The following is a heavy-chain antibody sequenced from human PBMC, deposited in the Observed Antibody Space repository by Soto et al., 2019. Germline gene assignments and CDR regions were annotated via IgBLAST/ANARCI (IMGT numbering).Heavy chain of an antibody. CDR3: ARDHRWGYEYGDYGDS. V-gene: IGHV3-20*04. D-gene: IGHD4-17*01. J-gene: IGHJ4*02. CDR1: GFGFDEYG. CDR2: INRHGDST. Sequence: EVYLVESGGGVVRPGGSLRLSCAASGFGFDEYGMSWVRQGPGKGLEWVSGINRHGDSTGYADSVKGRFTISRDNAKNARYLEMTGLRGEDSAFYYCARDHRWGYEYGDYGDSWGKGTLVTVSS.